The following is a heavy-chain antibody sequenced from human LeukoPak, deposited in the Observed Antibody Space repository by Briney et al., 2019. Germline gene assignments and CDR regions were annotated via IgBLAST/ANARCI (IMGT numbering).Heavy chain of an antibody. CDR2: IWYDGSNK. CDR3: ANNFDY. CDR1: GFTFSNYG. J-gene: IGHJ4*02. V-gene: IGHV3-33*06. Sequence: GGSLRLSCAASGFTFSNYGMHWVRQAPGKGLEWVAVIWYDGSNKYYADSVKGRFTISGDNSKNTLYLQMNSLRAEDTAVYYCANNFDYWGQGTLVTVSS.